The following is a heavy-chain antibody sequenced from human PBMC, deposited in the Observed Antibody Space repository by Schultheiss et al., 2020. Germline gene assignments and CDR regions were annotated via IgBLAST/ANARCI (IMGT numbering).Heavy chain of an antibody. CDR2: IYYSGST. D-gene: IGHD4-23*01. CDR3: ARAYGGNHYYYYMDV. Sequence: SETLSLTCTVSGGSISSGDYYWSWIRQPPGKGLEWIGYIYYSGSTYYNPSLKSRVTISVDTSKNQFSLKLSSVTAADTAVYYCARAYGGNHYYYYMDVWGKGTTVTVSS. V-gene: IGHV4-30-4*01. J-gene: IGHJ6*03. CDR1: GGSISSGDYY.